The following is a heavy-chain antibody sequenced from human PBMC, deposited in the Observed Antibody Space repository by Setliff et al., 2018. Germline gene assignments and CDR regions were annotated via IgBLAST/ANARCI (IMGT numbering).Heavy chain of an antibody. J-gene: IGHJ4*02. CDR3: ARVPRLEWLLPTFDS. Sequence: ASVKVSCKASDYAFVSYGLSWMRQAPGQGLEWLGWISGYNGNTDYAQNFQGRVTMTTDTSTSTAYMELRSLRSDDTAVYYCARVPRLEWLLPTFDSWGQGTLVTVSS. V-gene: IGHV1-18*01. CDR1: DYAFVSYG. D-gene: IGHD3-3*01. CDR2: ISGYNGNT.